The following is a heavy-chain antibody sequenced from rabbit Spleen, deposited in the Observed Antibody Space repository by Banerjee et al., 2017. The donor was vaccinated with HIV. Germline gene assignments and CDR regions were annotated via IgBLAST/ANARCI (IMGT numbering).Heavy chain of an antibody. CDR3: ARDSGSSFSSYGMDL. D-gene: IGHD8-1*01. CDR1: GVSFSSNYY. J-gene: IGHJ6*01. V-gene: IGHV1S45*01. CDR2: IDSGSSGFT. Sequence: QEQLVESGGGLVKPGASLTLTCTASGVSFSSNYYMCWVRRAPGKGLEWIACIDSGSSGFTYFASWAKGRFTISKTSSTTVTLQMTSLTAADTATYFCARDSGSSFSSYGMDLWGPGTLVT.